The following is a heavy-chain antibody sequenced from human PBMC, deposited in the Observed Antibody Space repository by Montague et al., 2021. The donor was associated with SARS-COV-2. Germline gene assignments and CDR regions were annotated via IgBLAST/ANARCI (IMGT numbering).Heavy chain of an antibody. CDR3: ARLLGGRRLMDY. CDR1: GGSFNNYY. CDR2: ISEIGST. V-gene: IGHV4-59*01. D-gene: IGHD5-12*01. J-gene: IGHJ4*02. Sequence: SETLSLTCTVSGGSFNNYYWGWIRQPPGKALEYIAYISEIGSTHRNPALKSRVTISVDPSRNQFYLDVNSVTAADTAVYYCARLLGGRRLMDYWGQGTLVTVSP.